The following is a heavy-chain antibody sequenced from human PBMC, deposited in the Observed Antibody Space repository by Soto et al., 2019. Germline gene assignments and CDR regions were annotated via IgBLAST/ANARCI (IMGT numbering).Heavy chain of an antibody. CDR1: GFTFSSYG. Sequence: GGSLRLSCAASGFTFSSYGMHWVRQAPGKGLEWVAVIWYDGSNKYYADSVKGRFTISSDNSKNTLYLQMNSLRAEDTAVYYCARDWSDRHHYYYYGMDVWGQGTTVTVSS. CDR3: ARDWSDRHHYYYYGMDV. V-gene: IGHV3-33*01. D-gene: IGHD3-3*01. CDR2: IWYDGSNK. J-gene: IGHJ6*02.